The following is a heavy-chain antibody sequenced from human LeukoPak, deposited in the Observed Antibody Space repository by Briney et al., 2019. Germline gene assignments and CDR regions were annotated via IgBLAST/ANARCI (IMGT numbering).Heavy chain of an antibody. CDR2: IYSGGST. D-gene: IGHD3-3*01. CDR3: ARNIGQRLLEWLFSDGMDV. J-gene: IGHJ6*02. Sequence: PGGSLRLSCAASGFIVSSNYMSWVRQAPGKGLEWVSVIYSGGSTYYADSVKGRFTISRDNSKNTLYLQMNSPRAEDTAVYYCARNIGQRLLEWLFSDGMDVWGQGTTVTVSS. CDR1: GFIVSSNY. V-gene: IGHV3-66*02.